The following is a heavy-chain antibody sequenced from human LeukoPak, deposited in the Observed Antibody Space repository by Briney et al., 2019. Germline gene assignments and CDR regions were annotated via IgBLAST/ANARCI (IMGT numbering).Heavy chain of an antibody. CDR2: IWHDASHT. V-gene: IGHV3-33*01. CDR3: ARDVPHNWFDT. J-gene: IGHJ5*02. CDR1: GFSFSTYA. Sequence: GGSLRLSCAASGFSFSTYAMHWVRQAPGKGLEWVALIWHDASHTFYTDSVKGRFTVSRDNAKNTLYLQMNSLRAEDTAVYYCARDVPHNWFDTWGQGTLVTVSS.